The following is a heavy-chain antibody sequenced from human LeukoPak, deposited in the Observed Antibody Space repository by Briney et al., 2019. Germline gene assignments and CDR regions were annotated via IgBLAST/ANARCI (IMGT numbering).Heavy chain of an antibody. J-gene: IGHJ4*02. V-gene: IGHV3-15*01. CDR3: ATVRTVSDSSLDY. CDR2: IRSQSDGGTA. CDR1: GLTFHGAW. Sequence: GGSLRLSCVGSGLTFHGAWMSWVRQAPGKGLEWVGRIRSQSDGGTADYAAPVKGRMTISRDHSINTLYLQMNNLKTEDTAVYFCATVRTVSDSSLDYWGQGTLVTVSS. D-gene: IGHD6-19*01.